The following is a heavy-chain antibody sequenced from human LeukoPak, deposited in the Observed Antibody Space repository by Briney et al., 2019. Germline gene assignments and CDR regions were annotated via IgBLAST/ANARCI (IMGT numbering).Heavy chain of an antibody. CDR3: AKPRDIDSWAFDV. CDR1: GFTFNNHD. J-gene: IGHJ3*01. V-gene: IGHV3-30*18. CDR2: ISYDGRNK. D-gene: IGHD2-15*01. Sequence: GRSLRLSCAASGFTFNNHDMHWVRQAPGKGLEWVAGISYDGRNKYYADSVKGRFTISRDNSKNTLNLQMNSLRTEDTAVYYCAKPRDIDSWAFDVWGQGTMVTV.